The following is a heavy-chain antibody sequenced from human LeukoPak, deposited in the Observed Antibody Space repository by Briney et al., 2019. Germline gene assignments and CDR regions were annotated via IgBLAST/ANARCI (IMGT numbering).Heavy chain of an antibody. CDR3: AKWGDYDILTGYYDSDY. D-gene: IGHD3-9*01. V-gene: IGHV3-23*01. J-gene: IGHJ4*02. Sequence: GASLRLSCAASGFTFSSYAMSWVRQAPGEGLEWVSAIVGTGGSTYYADSVKGRFTISRDNSKNTLYLQMNGLRAEDTAVYYCAKWGDYDILTGYYDSDYWGQGTLVTVSS. CDR1: GFTFSSYA. CDR2: IVGTGGST.